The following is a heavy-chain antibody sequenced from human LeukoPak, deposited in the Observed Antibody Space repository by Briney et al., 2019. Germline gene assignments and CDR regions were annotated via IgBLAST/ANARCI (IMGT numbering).Heavy chain of an antibody. CDR2: IYYSGST. J-gene: IGHJ4*02. CDR3: SSGSYDGARFDY. CDR1: GGSISSGGYY. D-gene: IGHD1-26*01. V-gene: IGHV4-31*03. Sequence: PSETLSLTCTVSGGSISSGGYYWSWIRQHPGKGLEWIGYIYYSGSTYYNPSLKSRVTISVDTSKNQFSLKLSSVTAADTAVYYCSSGSYDGARFDYWGQGTLVTVSS.